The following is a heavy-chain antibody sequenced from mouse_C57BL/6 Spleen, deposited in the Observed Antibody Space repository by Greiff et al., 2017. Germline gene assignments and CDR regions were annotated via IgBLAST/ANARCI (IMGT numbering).Heavy chain of an antibody. Sequence: DVQLVESGGGLVQPGGSLSLSCAASGFTFTDYYMSWVRQPPGKALEWLGFIRNKANGYTTEYSASVKGRFTISRDNSQSILYLQMNALRAEDSATYYCARYMRGRSYAMDYWGQGTSVTVSS. V-gene: IGHV7-3*01. CDR2: IRNKANGYTT. J-gene: IGHJ4*01. D-gene: IGHD1-1*01. CDR3: ARYMRGRSYAMDY. CDR1: GFTFTDYY.